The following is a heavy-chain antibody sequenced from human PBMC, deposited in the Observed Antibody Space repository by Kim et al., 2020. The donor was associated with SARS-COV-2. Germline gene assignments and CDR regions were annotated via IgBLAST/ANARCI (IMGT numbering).Heavy chain of an antibody. J-gene: IGHJ4*02. Sequence: GGSPRLSCVASGFIFSSSAMHWVRQAPGKGLEWVAVMSYDGNKKYYIDSVKGRFTISRDISKNTLYLQMDSLRVEDTALYYCAGGSSGWLQKHWGQGTILTVSS. CDR1: GFIFSSSA. V-gene: IGHV3-30*04. D-gene: IGHD6-19*01. CDR2: MSYDGNKK. CDR3: AGGSSGWLQKH.